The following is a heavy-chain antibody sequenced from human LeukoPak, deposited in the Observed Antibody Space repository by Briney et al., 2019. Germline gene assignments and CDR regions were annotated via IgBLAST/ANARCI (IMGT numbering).Heavy chain of an antibody. Sequence: GASVKVSCKASRGTFNNNAISWVRQAPGQGLEWMGGIIPIFGTPNYAQKFQGRVTITADESTSTAYMELSSLRSDDTAVYYCARLIPQKWELPGKWFDPWGQGTPVTVSS. V-gene: IGHV1-69*13. J-gene: IGHJ5*02. CDR1: RGTFNNNA. CDR2: IIPIFGTP. CDR3: ARLIPQKWELPGKWFDP. D-gene: IGHD1-26*01.